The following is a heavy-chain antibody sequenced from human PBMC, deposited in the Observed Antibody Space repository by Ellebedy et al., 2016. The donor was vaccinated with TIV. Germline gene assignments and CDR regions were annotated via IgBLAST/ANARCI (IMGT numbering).Heavy chain of an antibody. J-gene: IGHJ6*02. D-gene: IGHD1-7*01. Sequence: GGSLRLXXPASGFTFGDFAISWVRQAPGKGLEWVGFIGSKGYGGTTQYAASVKGRFTISRDDSKSIAYLQMNSLKTEDTALYYCTREAANWNYPYYYYNGMDVWGQGTTVTVSS. V-gene: IGHV3-49*04. CDR2: IGSKGYGGTT. CDR1: GFTFGDFA. CDR3: TREAANWNYPYYYYNGMDV.